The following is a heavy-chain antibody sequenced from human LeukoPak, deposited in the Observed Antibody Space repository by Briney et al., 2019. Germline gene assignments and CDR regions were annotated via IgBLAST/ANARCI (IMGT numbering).Heavy chain of an antibody. Sequence: GGSLRLSCAASGFTFSSYAMSWVRQAPGEGLEWVSAISGSGGSTYYADSVKGRFTISRDNSKNTLYLQMNSLRAEDTAVYYCAKVPVQYCSSTSCLMDVWGQGTTVTVSS. CDR1: GFTFSSYA. D-gene: IGHD2-2*01. CDR3: AKVPVQYCSSTSCLMDV. V-gene: IGHV3-23*01. J-gene: IGHJ6*02. CDR2: ISGSGGST.